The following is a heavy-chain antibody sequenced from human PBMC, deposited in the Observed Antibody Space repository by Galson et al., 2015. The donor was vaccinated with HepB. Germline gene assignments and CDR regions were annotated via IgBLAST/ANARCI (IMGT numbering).Heavy chain of an antibody. CDR2: MFWNDDK. V-gene: IGHV2-5*01. CDR3: AHSVGLVGPNFDY. J-gene: IGHJ4*02. CDR1: GFSLRTSGGG. Sequence: ALVKPTQTLSLTCTFSGFSLRTSGGGVGWIRQSPGKALEWLGLMFWNDDKRYSPSLKSRLTITKDASKNQVVLTMTNIDPVDTATYYCAHSVGLVGPNFDYWGQGTLVTVSS. D-gene: IGHD2-8*02.